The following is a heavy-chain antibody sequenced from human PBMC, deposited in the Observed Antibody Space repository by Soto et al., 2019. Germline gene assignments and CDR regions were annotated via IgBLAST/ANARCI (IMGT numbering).Heavy chain of an antibody. D-gene: IGHD6-6*01. CDR2: IIPIFGTA. CDR3: ATAPLCRSSSGFDY. CDR1: GGTFSSYA. V-gene: IGHV1-69*13. J-gene: IGHJ4*02. Sequence: ASVKVSCKASGGTFSSYAISWVRQAPGQGLEWMGGIIPIFGTANYAQKFQARVTITADESTSTAYMELSSLRYEDTAVYYCATAPLCRSSSGFDYCGQGTLVTVSS.